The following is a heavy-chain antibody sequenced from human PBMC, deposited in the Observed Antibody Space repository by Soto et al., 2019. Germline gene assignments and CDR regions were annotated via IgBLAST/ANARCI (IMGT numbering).Heavy chain of an antibody. CDR3: ARQLLGYSSSFDFDY. CDR2: IYYSGST. CDR1: GGSISSSSYY. Sequence: SETLSLTCTVSGGSISSSSYYWGWIRQPPGKGLEWIGSIYYSGSTYYNPSLKSRVTISVDTSKNQFSLKLSSVTAADTAVCYCARQLLGYSSSFDFDYWGQGTLVTVSS. D-gene: IGHD6-13*01. J-gene: IGHJ4*02. V-gene: IGHV4-39*01.